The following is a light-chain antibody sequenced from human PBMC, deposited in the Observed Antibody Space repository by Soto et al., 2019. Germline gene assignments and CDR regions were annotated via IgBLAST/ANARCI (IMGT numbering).Light chain of an antibody. V-gene: IGKV1-5*01. Sequence: GDRVTITCRASQTISSWLAWYQQKPGKAPTLLIYDASTLERGVPSRFSGTGSGTEFTLSIDSLQPDDFATYYCQKYHTSSINFGQGTRREIK. CDR2: DAS. J-gene: IGKJ5*01. CDR1: QTISSW. CDR3: QKYHTSSIN.